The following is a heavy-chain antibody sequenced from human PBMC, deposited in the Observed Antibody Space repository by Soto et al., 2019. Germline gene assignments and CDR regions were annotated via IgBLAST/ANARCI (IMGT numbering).Heavy chain of an antibody. Sequence: QVQLQESGPGLVKPSGTLSRTCAVSGGSISSSNWWSWVRQPPGKGLEWIGEIYHSGNTNDNPSLKSRVTMAADKSRNQFSLKLSSVTAADTAVYYCARRWGEGRVDYWGQGTLVTVSA. V-gene: IGHV4-4*02. CDR3: ARRWGEGRVDY. CDR1: GGSISSSNW. D-gene: IGHD3-10*01. CDR2: IYHSGNT. J-gene: IGHJ4*02.